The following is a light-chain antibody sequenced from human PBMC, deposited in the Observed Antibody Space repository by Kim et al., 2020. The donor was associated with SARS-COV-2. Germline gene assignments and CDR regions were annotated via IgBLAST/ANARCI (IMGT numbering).Light chain of an antibody. CDR1: QSVSSNY. Sequence: SPGERATLACRASQSVSSNYLARYQQKPGQAPRLLIYAASSRATGIPDRFSGSGSQTDFTLTINGLEPEDFALYYCQQYGTSTGYTFGQGTKLEI. CDR3: QQYGTSTGYT. V-gene: IGKV3-20*01. CDR2: AAS. J-gene: IGKJ2*01.